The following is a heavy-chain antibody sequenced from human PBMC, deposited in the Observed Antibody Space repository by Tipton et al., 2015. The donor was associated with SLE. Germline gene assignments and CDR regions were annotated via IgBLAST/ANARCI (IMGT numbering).Heavy chain of an antibody. V-gene: IGHV5-51*01. CDR3: ATHGSGYGNSALFDF. CDR1: GYSFTSYW. D-gene: IGHD6-25*01. J-gene: IGHJ4*02. CDR2: IYPGDSET. Sequence: QLVQSGAEVKKPGESLKISCKGSGYSFTSYWIGWVRQMPGKGLEWMGIIYPGDSETRYSPSFQGQVTISADKSIPTAYLQWSSLKASDSAIYYCATHGSGYGNSALFDFWGQGTLVTVSS.